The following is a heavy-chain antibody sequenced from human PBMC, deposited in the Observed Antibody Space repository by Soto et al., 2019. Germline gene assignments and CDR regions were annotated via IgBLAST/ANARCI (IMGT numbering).Heavy chain of an antibody. J-gene: IGHJ6*02. CDR3: ASFFCISTSPSPGMDF. CDR1: GYTFTIYG. V-gene: IGHV1-18*01. D-gene: IGHD2-2*01. Sequence: ASVKVSCKASGYTFTIYGISWVLQAPGQGLEWMGWISAYNGNTNYAQKLQGRVTMTTDTSTSTAYMELRSLRSDDTAVYYCASFFCISTSPSPGMDFRSQGTSVIVSS. CDR2: ISAYNGNT.